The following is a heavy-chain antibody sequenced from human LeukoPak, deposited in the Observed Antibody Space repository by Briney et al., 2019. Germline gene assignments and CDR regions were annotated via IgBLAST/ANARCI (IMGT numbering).Heavy chain of an antibody. D-gene: IGHD5-12*01. CDR1: GFTFSSYS. CDR2: ISSSSSYI. CDR3: AFGYSGYDYFDY. Sequence: PGGSLRLSCAASGFTFSSYSMNWVRQAPGKGLEWVSSISSSSSYIYYADSVKGRFTISRDNAKNSLYLQMNSLRAEDTAVYYCAFGYSGYDYFDYWGQGTLVTVSS. J-gene: IGHJ4*02. V-gene: IGHV3-21*01.